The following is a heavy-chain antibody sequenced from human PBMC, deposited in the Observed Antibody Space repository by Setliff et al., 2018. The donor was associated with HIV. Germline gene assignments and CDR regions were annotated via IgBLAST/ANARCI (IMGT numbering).Heavy chain of an antibody. J-gene: IGHJ6*03. Sequence: GSLRLSCAVSGFTFSNAWMSWVRQAPGKGLEWVGRIKSKNDGGTTDYAAFVKGRFTISRSDSKNTLYLQINSLKTEDTAVYYCTSSLRYCSGGSCYIYYYYYMDVWGKGTTVTVFS. D-gene: IGHD2-15*01. CDR3: TSSLRYCSGGSCYIYYYYYMDV. V-gene: IGHV3-15*01. CDR1: GFTFSNAW. CDR2: IKSKNDGGTT.